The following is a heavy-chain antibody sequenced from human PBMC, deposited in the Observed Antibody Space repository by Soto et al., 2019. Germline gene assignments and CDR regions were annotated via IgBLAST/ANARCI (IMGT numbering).Heavy chain of an antibody. D-gene: IGHD6-13*01. J-gene: IGHJ5*02. Sequence: ASVKVFCQASGYTFTRYGINSGRQATGRGLEWMGWMNPNSGNTGYAQKFQGRVTMTRNTSISTAYMELSSLRSEDTAVYYCARGAGIAAAGLDWFDPWGQGTLVTVS. CDR1: GYTFTRYG. CDR3: ARGAGIAAAGLDWFDP. V-gene: IGHV1-8*01. CDR2: MNPNSGNT.